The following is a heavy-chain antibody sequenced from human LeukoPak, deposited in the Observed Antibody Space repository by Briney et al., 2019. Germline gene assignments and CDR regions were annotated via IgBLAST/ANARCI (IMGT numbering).Heavy chain of an antibody. CDR3: ASGVVWSGGSCPSFDY. CDR1: GYSFTSYW. D-gene: IGHD2-15*01. V-gene: IGHV5-10-1*01. Sequence: GASLLISCKGSGYSFTSYWISWVRQLPGKGLEWMGRIDPSDSYTNYSPSFQGHVTISADKSISTAYLPWSSLKASDPAMYYCASGVVWSGGSCPSFDYWGQGTLVTVSS. J-gene: IGHJ4*02. CDR2: IDPSDSYT.